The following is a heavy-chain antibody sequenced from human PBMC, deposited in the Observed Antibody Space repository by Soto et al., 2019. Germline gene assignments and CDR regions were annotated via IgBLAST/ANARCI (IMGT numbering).Heavy chain of an antibody. Sequence: QVQLVESGGGVVQPGRSLRLSCAASGFTFSRHGMHWVRQAPGKGLDWVALISYDGSDKYYADSVKGRFTIFRDNSKNTLYLQMNSLRAEDTAIYYCAKGWQWRDFDYWGQGTLVTVSS. CDR2: ISYDGSDK. V-gene: IGHV3-30*18. D-gene: IGHD6-19*01. CDR3: AKGWQWRDFDY. CDR1: GFTFSRHG. J-gene: IGHJ4*02.